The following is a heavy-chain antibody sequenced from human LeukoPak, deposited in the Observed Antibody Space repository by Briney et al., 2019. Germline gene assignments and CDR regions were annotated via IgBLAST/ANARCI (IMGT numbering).Heavy chain of an antibody. Sequence: SETLSLTCTVSGYSFTSGYYWGWIRQAPGKGLEWIGYIYYSGSTYYNPSLKSRVTISVDTSKNQFSLKLSSVTAADTAVYYCARVTIFSATSRSGSYPDYWGQGTLVTVSS. D-gene: IGHD1-26*01. CDR1: GYSFTSGYY. CDR3: ARVTIFSATSRSGSYPDY. CDR2: IYYSGST. V-gene: IGHV4-38-2*02. J-gene: IGHJ4*02.